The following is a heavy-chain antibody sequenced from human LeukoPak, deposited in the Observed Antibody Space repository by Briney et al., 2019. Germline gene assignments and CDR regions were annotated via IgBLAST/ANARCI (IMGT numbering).Heavy chain of an antibody. CDR1: GFTFSSYA. J-gene: IGHJ2*01. CDR2: ISYDGSNK. V-gene: IGHV3-30-3*01. CDR3: AKDLFLWYFDL. D-gene: IGHD2-21*01. Sequence: GSLRLSCAASGFTFSSYAMHWVRQAPGKGLEWVAVISYDGSNKYYADSVKGRFTISRDNAKRSLYLQMNSLRAEDTAVYYCAKDLFLWYFDLWGRGTLVTVSS.